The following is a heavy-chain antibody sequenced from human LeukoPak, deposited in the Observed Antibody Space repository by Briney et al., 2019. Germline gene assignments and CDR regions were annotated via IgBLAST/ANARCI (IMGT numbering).Heavy chain of an antibody. CDR2: MNPNGGNI. CDR1: GYTFTSYD. Sequence: ASLKLSCTASGYTFTSYDINWVRQATGKGLEWMGGMNPNGGNIGYAQKFQGRVTMTRNTSISTDYMELSSLRSEDTAVYYCARDSSSWLYYYYYGMDVWGQGTTVTVSS. D-gene: IGHD6-13*01. CDR3: ARDSSSWLYYYYYGMDV. J-gene: IGHJ6*02. V-gene: IGHV1-8*01.